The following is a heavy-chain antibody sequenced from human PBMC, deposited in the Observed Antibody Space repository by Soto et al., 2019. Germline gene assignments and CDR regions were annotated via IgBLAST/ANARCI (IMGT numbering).Heavy chain of an antibody. CDR2: INPAGGTT. CDR3: ALKVVTYYDN. Sequence: QVQLVQSGAEVKKPGASVRISYRASGYSFTSTYVHWVRQAPGQGPEWMGIINPAGGTTYYAQKFQCRLTITSDTSTDTVFMDLNDLTSEDTAVYFCALKVVTYYDNWGQGTLLTVSS. V-gene: IGHV1-46*01. CDR1: GYSFTSTY. D-gene: IGHD2-21*02. J-gene: IGHJ4*02.